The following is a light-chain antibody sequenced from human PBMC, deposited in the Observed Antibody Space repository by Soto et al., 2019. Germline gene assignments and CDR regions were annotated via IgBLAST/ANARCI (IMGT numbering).Light chain of an antibody. CDR1: QGIRND. CDR2: TAS. CDR3: LQHNTYPLT. J-gene: IGKJ4*01. V-gene: IGKV1-17*01. Sequence: DIQMTQSPSSLSASVGDRVTITCRASQGIRNDLAWYQQKPGKVPERLIYTASTLQSGVPSRFSGSGSGKEFTLTISSLQPEDFATYYCLQHNTYPLTFGGGTKVEIK.